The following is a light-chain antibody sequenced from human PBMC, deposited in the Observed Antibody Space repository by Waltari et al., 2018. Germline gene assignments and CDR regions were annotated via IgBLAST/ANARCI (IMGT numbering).Light chain of an antibody. CDR1: QSVLYSSKNKNY. CDR2: WAS. V-gene: IGKV4-1*01. Sequence: DIVMTQSPDSLAVSLGERATIHCKSTQSVLYSSKNKNYLAWYQQKPGQPPKLLIYWASTRESGVPDRFSGSGSGTDFTLTISSLQAEDVAVYYCQQYYSTSGWTFGQGTKVEIK. J-gene: IGKJ1*01. CDR3: QQYYSTSGWT.